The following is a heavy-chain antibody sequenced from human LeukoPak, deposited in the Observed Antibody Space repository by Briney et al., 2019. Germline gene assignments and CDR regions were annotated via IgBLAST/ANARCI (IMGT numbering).Heavy chain of an antibody. J-gene: IGHJ4*02. CDR3: ARGSTYCSSISCPMINCDY. D-gene: IGHD2-2*01. CDR1: GYTFTSYY. V-gene: IGHV1-46*01. Sequence: ASVKVSCKASGYTFTSYYMHWVRQAPGQGLEWMGIIDPSGGSTRYPQKFQGRVTMTGDTSTSTVYMELSSLRFEDTAVYYCARGSTYCSSISCPMINCDYWGRGTLVTVSS. CDR2: IDPSGGST.